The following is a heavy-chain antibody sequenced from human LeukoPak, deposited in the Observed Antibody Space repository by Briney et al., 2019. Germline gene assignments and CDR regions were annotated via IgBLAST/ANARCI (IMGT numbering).Heavy chain of an antibody. V-gene: IGHV3-7*05. CDR2: IKKDGSEK. CDR1: GFTFSSYW. CDR3: AREMGWNYGDY. Sequence: GGSLRLSCAASGFTFSSYWMTWVRQAPGKGLEWVANIKKDGSEKYYVDSVRGRFTISRDNAKNSLYLQMNSLRAEDTAVYYCAREMGWNYGDYWGQGTLVTVSS. D-gene: IGHD1-7*01. J-gene: IGHJ4*02.